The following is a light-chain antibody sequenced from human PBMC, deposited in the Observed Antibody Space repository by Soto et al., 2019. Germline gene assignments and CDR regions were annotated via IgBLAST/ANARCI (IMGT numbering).Light chain of an antibody. Sequence: QSVLTQPPSVSAAPGQKVTISCSGSSANIGSNFVSWYQQLPGMAPKLLIYDNNRRPSGIPDRFSGSKSGTSATLGITGLQTGDEADYYCGTWDSSLGGVVFGGGTQLTVL. CDR2: DNN. J-gene: IGLJ2*01. V-gene: IGLV1-51*01. CDR3: GTWDSSLGGVV. CDR1: SANIGSNF.